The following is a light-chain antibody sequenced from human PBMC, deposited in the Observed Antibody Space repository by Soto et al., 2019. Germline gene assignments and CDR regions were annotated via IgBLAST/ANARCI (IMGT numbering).Light chain of an antibody. Sequence: EVVLTQSPATLSLSPGERAAPSCKASQSVHNFLAWYQQKPGQAPRLLIYGASSRATGIPDRFSGSGSGTDFTLTISSLQSEDFAVYYCQQYNNWPWTFGQGTKVDIK. CDR3: QQYNNWPWT. CDR2: GAS. V-gene: IGKV3D-15*01. CDR1: QSVHNF. J-gene: IGKJ1*01.